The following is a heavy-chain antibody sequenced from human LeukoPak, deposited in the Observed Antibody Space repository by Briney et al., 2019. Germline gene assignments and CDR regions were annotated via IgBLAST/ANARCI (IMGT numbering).Heavy chain of an antibody. D-gene: IGHD4-23*01. CDR2: IYYSGST. V-gene: IGHV4-39*02. CDR1: GGSISSSSYY. CDR3: ARDPTAVANLPQYYLDY. J-gene: IGHJ4*02. Sequence: PSETLSLTCTVSGGSISSSSYYWGWIRQPPGKGLEWIGSIYYSGSTYYNPSLKSRVTISVDTSKNQFSLKLSSVTAADTAVYYCARDPTAVANLPQYYLDYWGQGILVTVSS.